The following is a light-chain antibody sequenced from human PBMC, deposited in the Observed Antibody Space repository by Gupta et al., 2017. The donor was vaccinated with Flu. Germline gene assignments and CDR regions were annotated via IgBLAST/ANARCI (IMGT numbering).Light chain of an antibody. V-gene: IGLV1-51*02. J-gene: IGLJ2*01. Sequence: QSVLTPPPSVSAAPGQKVTISCSGSTANIGNTYVAWYQQVPGTAPKLLIYENNKRPSGIPDRFSGSKSGTAATLDITGLQTGDEAYYYCGTWDTSLSGGVFGGGTKLTVL. CDR3: GTWDTSLSGGV. CDR2: ENN. CDR1: TANIGNTY.